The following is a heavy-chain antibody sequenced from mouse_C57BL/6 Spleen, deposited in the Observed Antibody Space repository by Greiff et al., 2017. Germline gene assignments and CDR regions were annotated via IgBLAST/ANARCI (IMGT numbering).Heavy chain of an antibody. J-gene: IGHJ4*01. CDR3: AHYYGSSYEAMDY. D-gene: IGHD1-1*01. CDR2: IDPANGNT. V-gene: IGHV14-3*01. CDR1: GFNIKNTY. Sequence: VQLQQSVAELVRPGASVKLSCTASGFNIKNTYMHWVKQRPEQGLEWIGRIDPANGNTKYAPKFQGKATITADTSSNTAYLQLSNLTSEDTAIYYCAHYYGSSYEAMDYWGQGTSVTVSS.